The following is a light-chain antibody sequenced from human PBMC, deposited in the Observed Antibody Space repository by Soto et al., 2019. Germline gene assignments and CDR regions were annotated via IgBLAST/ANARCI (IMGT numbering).Light chain of an antibody. J-gene: IGLJ1*01. CDR2: EVS. CDR1: SSDVGGYNY. V-gene: IGLV2-8*01. CDR3: SSYSGTNYHYV. Sequence: QSVLKQAASGSGVDLDAGSITCTKTSSDVGGYNYVSWYQQHPGKAPKLMIYEVSERPSGVPDRFSGSKSGNTASLTVSGLQADDEADYYCSSYSGTNYHYVFGTGTKVTVL.